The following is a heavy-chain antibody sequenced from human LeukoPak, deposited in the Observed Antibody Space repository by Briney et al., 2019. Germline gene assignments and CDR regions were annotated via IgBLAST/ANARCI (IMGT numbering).Heavy chain of an antibody. CDR2: IAYIGST. CDR1: SPSIRVYY. Sequence: PSETLSLTCTLSSPSIRVYYSRCIPDPPRGGLECVGHIAYIGSTNYNPYLESRVSRSVDTTKEQFSLMLTSVTAADTAFYYRAGAAAGTGATGYFDYWGQGTLVTVSS. D-gene: IGHD6-13*01. CDR3: AGAAAGTGATGYFDY. V-gene: IGHV4-59*08. J-gene: IGHJ4*02.